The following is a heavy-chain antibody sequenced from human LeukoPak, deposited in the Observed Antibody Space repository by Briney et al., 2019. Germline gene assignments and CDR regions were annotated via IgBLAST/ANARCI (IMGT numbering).Heavy chain of an antibody. D-gene: IGHD2-2*01. Sequence: SVKVSCKASGGTFSSYAISWVRQAPGQGLEWMGGIIPIFGTANYAQKFQGRVTITADESTSTAYMELSSLRSEDTAVYYCARRYCSSTSCSQSWFDPWGQGTLVTVSS. V-gene: IGHV1-69*13. CDR2: IIPIFGTA. J-gene: IGHJ5*02. CDR3: ARRYCSSTSCSQSWFDP. CDR1: GGTFSSYA.